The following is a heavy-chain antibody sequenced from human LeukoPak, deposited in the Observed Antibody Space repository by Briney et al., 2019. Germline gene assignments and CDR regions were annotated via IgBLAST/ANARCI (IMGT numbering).Heavy chain of an antibody. J-gene: IGHJ4*02. CDR3: ARAAGSGLIDY. CDR2: VSYSGNV. CDR1: GASISSDDYY. Sequence: PSETLSLTCTVSGASISSDDYYWGWIRQSPGRGLEWIATVSYSGNVYYSPSLESRVTISLDTSKNQFSLGVNSVTAADTALYFCARAAGSGLIDYWGQGILVIVSS. V-gene: IGHV4-39*07. D-gene: IGHD6-19*01.